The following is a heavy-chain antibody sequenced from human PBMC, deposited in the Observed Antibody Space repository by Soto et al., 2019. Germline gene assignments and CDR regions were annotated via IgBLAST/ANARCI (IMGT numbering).Heavy chain of an antibody. CDR3: AKKVNSGSGSQYFDY. CDR1: GFTFSSYS. J-gene: IGHJ4*02. Sequence: PGGSLRLSCLASGFTFSSYSMSWVRQPPGKGLEWVSGFRAGGDDGTTYYADSVKGRFTISRDNSKNTLFLQMNSLRAEDTAIYYCAKKVNSGSGSQYFDYFGQGTLVTVSS. D-gene: IGHD3-10*01. V-gene: IGHV3-23*01. CDR2: FRAGGDDGTT.